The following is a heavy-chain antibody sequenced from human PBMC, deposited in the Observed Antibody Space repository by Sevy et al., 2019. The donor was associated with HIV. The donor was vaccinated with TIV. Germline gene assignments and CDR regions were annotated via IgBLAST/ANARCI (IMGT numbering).Heavy chain of an antibody. V-gene: IGHV4-30-2*01. D-gene: IGHD3-10*01. CDR1: GGSISSGGYS. CDR2: IYHSGST. Sequence: LRLSCAVSGGSISSGGYSWSWIRQPPGKGLEWIGYIYHSGSTYYNPSLKSRVTISVDRSKNQFSLKLSSVTAADTAVYYCARGDGPGDYYFYMDVWGKWTTVTVSS. CDR3: ARGDGPGDYYFYMDV. J-gene: IGHJ6*03.